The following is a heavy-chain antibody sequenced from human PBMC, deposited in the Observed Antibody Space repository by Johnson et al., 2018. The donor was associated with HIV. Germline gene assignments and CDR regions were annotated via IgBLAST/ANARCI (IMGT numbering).Heavy chain of an antibody. CDR2: IRSKAYGGTT. V-gene: IGHV3-49*03. J-gene: IGHJ3*02. D-gene: IGHD2-21*02. CDR1: GFIFFDYA. Sequence: VQLVESGGGLVQPGRSLRLSCNTSGFIFFDYAMSWFRQAPGKGLEWVGLIRSKAYGGTTEYAASVKDRFIISRDDSKNIAYLQMNSLKTEDTAVYYCTGGRDLRAFDIWGQGTMVTVSS. CDR3: TGGRDLRAFDI.